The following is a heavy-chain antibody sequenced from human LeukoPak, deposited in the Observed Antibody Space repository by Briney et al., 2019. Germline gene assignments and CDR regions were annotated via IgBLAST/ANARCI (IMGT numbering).Heavy chain of an antibody. CDR3: ARVAVIGAFDI. Sequence: ASVKVSCKASGYAFTSYFIHWVRQAPGQGLEWMGMINPSGGSTTYAQKFQGRVTMTRDTSISTAYMELSRLRSDDTAVYYCARVAVIGAFDIWGQGTMVTVSS. D-gene: IGHD3-16*02. V-gene: IGHV1-46*01. CDR1: GYAFTSYF. J-gene: IGHJ3*02. CDR2: INPSGGST.